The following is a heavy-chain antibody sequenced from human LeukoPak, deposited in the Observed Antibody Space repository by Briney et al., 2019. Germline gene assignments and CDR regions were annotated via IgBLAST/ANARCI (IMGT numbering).Heavy chain of an antibody. CDR3: ARDRTYYDFWSGYYPYYYYYMDV. J-gene: IGHJ6*03. Sequence: SVKVSCKASGGTFSSYAISWVRQAPGQGLEWMGGIIPIFGTANYAQKLQGRVTITADESTSTAYMELSSLRSEDTAVYYCARDRTYYDFWSGYYPYYYYYMDVWGKGTTVTVSS. D-gene: IGHD3-3*01. V-gene: IGHV1-69*13. CDR1: GGTFSSYA. CDR2: IIPIFGTA.